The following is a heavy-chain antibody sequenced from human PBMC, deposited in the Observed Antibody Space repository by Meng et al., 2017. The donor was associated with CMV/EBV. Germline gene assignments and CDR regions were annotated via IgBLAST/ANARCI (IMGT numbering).Heavy chain of an antibody. Sequence: GESLKISCAASGFTFDDYGMSWVRQAPGKGLEWVSGINWNGGSTGYADSVKGRFTISRDSAKNSLYLQMNSLRAEDTALYYCARDLVVPPEDYYYGMDVWGQGTTVTVSS. V-gene: IGHV3-20*04. CDR3: ARDLVVPPEDYYYGMDV. J-gene: IGHJ6*02. CDR2: INWNGGST. D-gene: IGHD2-2*01. CDR1: GFTFDDYG.